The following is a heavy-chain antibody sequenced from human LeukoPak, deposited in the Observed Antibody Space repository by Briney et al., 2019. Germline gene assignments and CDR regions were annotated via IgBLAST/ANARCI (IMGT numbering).Heavy chain of an antibody. CDR2: TSTSNGNT. J-gene: IGHJ3*02. Sequence: ASVKVSCKASGDTFTGYYIHWVRQAPGQGLEWMGWTSTSNGNTNYAQKFQGRVTMTTDTSTSTGYMELRSLRSDDTAVYYCARGLQETLAWLKALSAFDIWGQGTMVTVSS. D-gene: IGHD5-24*01. V-gene: IGHV1-18*04. CDR1: GDTFTGYY. CDR3: ARGLQETLAWLKALSAFDI.